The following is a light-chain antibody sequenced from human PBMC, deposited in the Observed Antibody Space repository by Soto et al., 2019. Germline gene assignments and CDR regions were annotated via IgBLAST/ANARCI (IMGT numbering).Light chain of an antibody. CDR1: QNVTNY. Sequence: IVLTQSPATLSLSPGERATLSCRASQNVTNYLDWYQQKPGQPPRLLVYGASGRATGIPDRFSGSGSGTDFTLTISRLEPEDFAVYYCQQDGSSPFTFGPVSKVDIK. V-gene: IGKV3-20*01. CDR3: QQDGSSPFT. J-gene: IGKJ3*01. CDR2: GAS.